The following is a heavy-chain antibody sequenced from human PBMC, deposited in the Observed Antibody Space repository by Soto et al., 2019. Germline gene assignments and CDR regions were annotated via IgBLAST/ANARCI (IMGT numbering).Heavy chain of an antibody. Sequence: GGSLRLSCAASGFTFSDYYMSWIRQAPGKGLEWVSYISSSGSTIYYADSVKGRFTISRDNAKNSLYLQMNSLRAEDTAVYYCARRGGIAARNYYYYYMDVWGKGTTVTVSS. CDR2: ISSSGSTI. CDR3: ARRGGIAARNYYYYYMDV. J-gene: IGHJ6*03. CDR1: GFTFSDYY. D-gene: IGHD6-6*01. V-gene: IGHV3-11*01.